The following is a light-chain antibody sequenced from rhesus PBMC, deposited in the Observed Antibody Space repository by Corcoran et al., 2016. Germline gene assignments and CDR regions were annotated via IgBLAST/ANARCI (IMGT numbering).Light chain of an antibody. CDR2: EAS. J-gene: IGKJ1*01. V-gene: IGKV1-25*01. CDR3: PQHNSYPRT. CDR1: QGISKY. Sequence: DIQMTQSTSSLSASVGDTVTITFQASQGISKYLAWYQHKPGKAPKPLIYEASTLQSGGPSRFSGCGSGTEFTLTISSRQPEDFATYYCPQHNSYPRTFGKGTKVEIQ.